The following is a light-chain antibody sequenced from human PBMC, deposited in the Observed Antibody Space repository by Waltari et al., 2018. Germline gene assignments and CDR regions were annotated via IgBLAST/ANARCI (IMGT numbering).Light chain of an antibody. J-gene: IGKJ3*01. CDR1: QGIRNY. CDR3: QETYTTLFT. CDR2: AAS. Sequence: DIQMTQSPPSLPASVGDSVNITCRASQGIRNYLNWYQQRPGKAPKLLISAASSLQSGVPSRFSGSGSGTDFALTISSLQPEDFASYHCQETYTTLFTFGPGTKVEIK. V-gene: IGKV1-39*01.